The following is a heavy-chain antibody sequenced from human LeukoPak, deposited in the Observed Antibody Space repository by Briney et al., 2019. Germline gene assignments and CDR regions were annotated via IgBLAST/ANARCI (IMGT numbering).Heavy chain of an antibody. CDR2: ITGSGGTT. Sequence: GGSLRLSCAASGFTFSGYVMSWVRQAPGKGLEWVSAITGSGGTTYYSDSVKGRFTISRETAKNSLYLQMNSLTAGDTAVYFCSRVGSSGWANYFDSWGQGTLVTVSS. D-gene: IGHD6-19*01. CDR3: SRVGSSGWANYFDS. J-gene: IGHJ4*02. CDR1: GFTFSGYV. V-gene: IGHV3-23*01.